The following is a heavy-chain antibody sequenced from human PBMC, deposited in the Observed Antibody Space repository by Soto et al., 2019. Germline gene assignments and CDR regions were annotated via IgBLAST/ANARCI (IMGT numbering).Heavy chain of an antibody. Sequence: SVKVSCKASGGTFSSYAISWVRQAPGQGLEWMGGIIPIFGTANYAQKFQGRVTITADESTSTAYMELSSLRSEDTAVYYCARESRLVSFSAFDIWGQGTMVTVSS. J-gene: IGHJ3*02. CDR2: IIPIFGTA. V-gene: IGHV1-69*13. CDR1: GGTFSSYA. D-gene: IGHD6-6*01. CDR3: ARESRLVSFSAFDI.